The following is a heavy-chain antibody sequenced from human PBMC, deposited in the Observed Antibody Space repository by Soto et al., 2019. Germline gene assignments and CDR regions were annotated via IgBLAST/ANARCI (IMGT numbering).Heavy chain of an antibody. J-gene: IGHJ4*02. CDR3: AKEGRMVSSDY. CDR2: ISGSGGST. Sequence: PGGSLRLSCAASGVTFRSYAMIWVRQAPGKGLEWVSAISGSGGSTYYADSVKGRFTISRDNSKNTLFLQMNSLRAEDTAVYYCAKEGRMVSSDYWGQGTLVTVSS. V-gene: IGHV3-23*01. CDR1: GVTFRSYA. D-gene: IGHD3-10*01.